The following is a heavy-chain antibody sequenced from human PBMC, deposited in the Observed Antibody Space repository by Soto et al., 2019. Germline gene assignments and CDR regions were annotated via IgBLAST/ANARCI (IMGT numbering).Heavy chain of an antibody. D-gene: IGHD3-22*01. CDR2: INPSGGST. CDR1: GYTFTSYY. CDR3: ARDPQANYYDSSGPSVGMDV. J-gene: IGHJ6*02. Sequence: ASVEVSCRASGYTFTSYYMHWVRQAPGQGLEWMGIINPSGGSTSYAQKFQGRVTMTRDTSTSTVYMELSSLRSEDTAVYYCARDPQANYYDSSGPSVGMDVWGQGTTVTVSS. V-gene: IGHV1-46*01.